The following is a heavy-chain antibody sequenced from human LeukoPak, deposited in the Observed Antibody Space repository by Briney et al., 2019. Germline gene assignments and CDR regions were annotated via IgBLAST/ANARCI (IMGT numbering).Heavy chain of an antibody. CDR1: GGSISSSNW. V-gene: IGHV4-4*02. D-gene: IGHD6-19*01. J-gene: IGHJ6*04. CDR3: ASSSSGCPNYYYYYGMDV. Sequence: SGTLSLTCAVSGGSISSSNWWSWVRQPPGKGLEWIGEIYHSGSTNYNPSLKSRVTISVDKSKNQFSLKLSSVTAADTAVYYCASSSSGCPNYYYYYGMDVWGKGTMVTVSS. CDR2: IYHSGST.